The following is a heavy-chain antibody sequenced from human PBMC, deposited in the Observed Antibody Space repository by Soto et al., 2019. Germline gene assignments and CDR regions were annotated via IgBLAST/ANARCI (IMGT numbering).Heavy chain of an antibody. V-gene: IGHV1-58*02. D-gene: IGHD6-6*01. CDR1: GFTFTSSA. CDR2: IDVDSGNT. CDR3: ASSCASYYYFLDV. J-gene: IGHJ6*03. Sequence: ASVKVSCKASGFTFTSSAMQWVRQARGQRHEWIGWIDVDSGNTNYAQKFQERVTITRDMSTSTAYMELSSLRSEDTAVYYCASSCASYYYFLDVWGQGTTVTVSS.